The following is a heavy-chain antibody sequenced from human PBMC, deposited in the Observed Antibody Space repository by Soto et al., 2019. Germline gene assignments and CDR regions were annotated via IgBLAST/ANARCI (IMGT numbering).Heavy chain of an antibody. V-gene: IGHV3-64D*06. Sequence: GSLRLSCSASGFTFSMFSMHWVRQAPGKGLEYVSGISRNGDSTYYADSVKGRFTISRDNSKNTLYLQMSSLRAVDTAVYYCVHPRSTVQIPPTWGQGTLVTASS. D-gene: IGHD4-17*01. CDR3: VHPRSTVQIPPT. CDR1: GFTFSMFS. J-gene: IGHJ5*02. CDR2: ISRNGDST.